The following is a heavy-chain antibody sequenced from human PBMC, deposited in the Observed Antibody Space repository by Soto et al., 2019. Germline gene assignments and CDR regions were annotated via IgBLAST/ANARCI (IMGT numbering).Heavy chain of an antibody. CDR2: IYYTGTT. V-gene: IGHV4-31*03. D-gene: IGHD3-22*01. Sequence: SETLSLTCTVSGDSISGGNYYWTWIRQHPGRGLEWIGYIYYTGTTHYSPSLQSRVTMSVDTSKNQISLTLTSLTPADTAVYFCARLYTYGYYHFDHWGQGALVTVSS. CDR3: ARLYTYGYYHFDH. CDR1: GDSISGGNYY. J-gene: IGHJ4*02.